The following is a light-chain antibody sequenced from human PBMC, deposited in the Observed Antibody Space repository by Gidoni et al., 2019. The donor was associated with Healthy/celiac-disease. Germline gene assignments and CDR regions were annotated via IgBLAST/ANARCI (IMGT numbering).Light chain of an antibody. CDR1: SLRSYY. CDR3: NARDSSGNHVV. CDR2: GKN. Sequence: SSELTQDPSVSVALGQTGRITCQGDSLRSYYASWYQQKPGQAPVLVLYGKNNRPSGIPDRFSGASSGNTASLTITGAQAEDEADYYCNARDSSGNHVVFGGGTKLTVL. J-gene: IGLJ2*01. V-gene: IGLV3-19*01.